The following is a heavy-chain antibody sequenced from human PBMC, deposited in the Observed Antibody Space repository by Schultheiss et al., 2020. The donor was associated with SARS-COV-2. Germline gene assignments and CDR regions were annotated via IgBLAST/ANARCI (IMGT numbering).Heavy chain of an antibody. D-gene: IGHD3-10*01. CDR3: ARDLGIWFGELFGFDY. CDR2: IWYDGSNK. CDR1: GFTFSSYG. Sequence: GGSLRLSCAASGFTFSSYGMHWVRQAPGKGLEWVAVIWYDGSNKYYADSVKGRFTISRDNSKNTLYLQMNSLRAEDTAVYYCARDLGIWFGELFGFDYWGQGTLVTVSS. V-gene: IGHV3-33*01. J-gene: IGHJ4*02.